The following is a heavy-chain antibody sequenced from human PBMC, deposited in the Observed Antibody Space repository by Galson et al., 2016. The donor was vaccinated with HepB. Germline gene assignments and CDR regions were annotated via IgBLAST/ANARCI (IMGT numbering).Heavy chain of an antibody. CDR2: IDWDDDK. CDR1: GFSLSTSGMC. J-gene: IGHJ4*02. Sequence: PALVKPTQTLTLTCTFSGFSLSTSGMCVSWIRQPPGKALEWLALIDWDDDKYYSTSLKTRLTMSKDISKNQVVLVMTNMDPVDTATYYCARMVRGLSPFDYWGQGTLVTVSS. CDR3: ARMVRGLSPFDY. V-gene: IGHV2-70*01. D-gene: IGHD3-10*01.